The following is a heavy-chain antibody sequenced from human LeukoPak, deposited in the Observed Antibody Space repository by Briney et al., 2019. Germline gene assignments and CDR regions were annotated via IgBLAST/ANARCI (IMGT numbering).Heavy chain of an antibody. CDR3: ARARATVTTVGY. J-gene: IGHJ4*02. D-gene: IGHD4-17*01. V-gene: IGHV4-39*07. Sequence: SETLSLTCTVSGGSISSISYYWGWIRQPPGKGLEGIGSIYYSGSTYYNPSRKRRVTLSVDTSKNQFSLKLSSVTAADTAVYYCARARATVTTVGYWGQGTLVTVSS. CDR1: GGSISSISYY. CDR2: IYYSGST.